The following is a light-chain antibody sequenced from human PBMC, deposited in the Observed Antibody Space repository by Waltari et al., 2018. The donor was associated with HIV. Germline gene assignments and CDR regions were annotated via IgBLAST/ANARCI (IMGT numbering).Light chain of an antibody. CDR3: SSYTSSSTLVI. CDR1: SSDVGYFSY. CDR2: DVS. V-gene: IGLV2-14*03. Sequence: QSALTQPASVSGSPGQSITISCTGTSSDVGYFSYVSWYQQRPGKAPKLIIFDVSNRPSGVSYRLSGSKSGNTASLTISGLQAEDEADYYCSSYTSSSTLVIFGGGTKLTVL. J-gene: IGLJ2*01.